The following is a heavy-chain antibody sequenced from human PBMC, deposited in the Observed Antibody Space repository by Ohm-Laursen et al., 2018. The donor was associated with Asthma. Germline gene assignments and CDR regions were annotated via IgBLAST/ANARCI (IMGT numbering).Heavy chain of an antibody. D-gene: IGHD5-24*01. J-gene: IGHJ4*02. CDR3: ARVEMATKTIDY. V-gene: IGHV1-2*06. Sequence: GASVKVSCKVSGYTFTGYYMHWVRQAPGQGLEWMGRINPNSGGTNYAQKFQGRVTMTRDTSISTAYMELSRLRSDDTAVYYCARVEMATKTIDYWGQGTLVTVSS. CDR1: GYTFTGYY. CDR2: INPNSGGT.